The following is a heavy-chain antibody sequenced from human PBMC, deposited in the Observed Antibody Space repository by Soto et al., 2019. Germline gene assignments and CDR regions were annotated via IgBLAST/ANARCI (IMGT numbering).Heavy chain of an antibody. J-gene: IGHJ6*03. V-gene: IGHV1-46*01. Sequence: ASVKVSCKASGYTFTSYYMHWVRQAPGQGLEWMGIINPSGGSTSYAQKFQGRVTMTRDTSTSTVYMELSSLRSEDTAVYYCARRGYSSSFGPMGGYYMAVWGKGTTVTVSS. CDR1: GYTFTSYY. CDR3: ARRGYSSSFGPMGGYYMAV. D-gene: IGHD6-13*01. CDR2: INPSGGST.